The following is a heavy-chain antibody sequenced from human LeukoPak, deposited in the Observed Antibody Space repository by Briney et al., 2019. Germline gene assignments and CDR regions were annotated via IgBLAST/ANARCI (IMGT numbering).Heavy chain of an antibody. V-gene: IGHV3-21*01. CDR2: ISSSSSYI. CDR1: GFTFSSYS. J-gene: IGHJ6*02. Sequence: GVLRLSCAASGFTFSSYSMNWVRQAPGKGLEWVSSISSSSSYIYYADSVKGRFTISRDNAKNSLYLQMNSLRAEDTAAYYCARDVASDIVVVVAARDYYYYGMDVWGQGTTVTVSS. D-gene: IGHD2-15*01. CDR3: ARDVASDIVVVVAARDYYYYGMDV.